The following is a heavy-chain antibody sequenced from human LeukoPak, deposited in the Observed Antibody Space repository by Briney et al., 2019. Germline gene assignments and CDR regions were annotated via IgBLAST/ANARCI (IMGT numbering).Heavy chain of an antibody. CDR3: ARARIVGARTGIFDY. D-gene: IGHD1-26*01. J-gene: IGHJ4*02. CDR2: INPSGGST. V-gene: IGHV1-46*01. CDR1: GYTFTSYY. Sequence: ASVKVSCKASGYTFTSYYMHWVRQAPGQGLEWMGIINPSGGSTSYAQKFQGRVTMTRDMSTSTVYMELSSLRSEDTAVYYCARARIVGARTGIFDYWGQGTLVTVSS.